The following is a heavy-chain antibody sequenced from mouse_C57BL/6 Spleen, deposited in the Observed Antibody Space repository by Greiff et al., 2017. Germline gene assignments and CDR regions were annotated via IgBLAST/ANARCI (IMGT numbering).Heavy chain of an antibody. V-gene: IGHV1-22*01. CDR2: INPNNGGT. J-gene: IGHJ3*01. CDR1: GYTFTDYN. D-gene: IGHD1-1*01. CDR3: ARNYYGSSPFAY. Sequence: SGPELVKPGASVKMSCKASGYTFTDYNMHWVKQSHGKSLEWIGYINPNNGGTSYNQKFKGKATLTVNKSSSTAYMELRSLTSEDSAVYYCARNYYGSSPFAYWGQGTLVTVSA.